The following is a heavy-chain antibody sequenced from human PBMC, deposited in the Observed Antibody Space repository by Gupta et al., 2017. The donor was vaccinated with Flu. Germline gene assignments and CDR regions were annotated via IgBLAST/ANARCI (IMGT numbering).Heavy chain of an antibody. Sequence: EVQLLESGGGLVQPGESLRLSCAASGFSFGNYVMSWVRQAPGKGPEWVSSMTGSGDKTYYADFGKGRFAISIDKSKNTLFLQMNSLRVEDTAMYFCAKGLQTGLVLPMQYCGPGTLVTVSS. J-gene: IGHJ4*02. D-gene: IGHD2-21*02. CDR2: MTGSGDKT. V-gene: IGHV3-23*01. CDR1: GFSFGNYV. CDR3: AKGLQTGLVLPMQY.